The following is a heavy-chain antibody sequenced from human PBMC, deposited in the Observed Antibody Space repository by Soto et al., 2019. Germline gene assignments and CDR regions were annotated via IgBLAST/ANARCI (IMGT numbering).Heavy chain of an antibody. D-gene: IGHD3-16*02. CDR3: ARAVMITFGGVIVPYFDY. CDR1: GGSFSGYY. CDR2: INHSGST. J-gene: IGHJ4*02. V-gene: IGHV4-34*01. Sequence: TSETLSLTCAVYGGSFSGYYWSWIRQPPGKGLEWIGEINHSGSTNYNPSLKSRVTISVDTSKNQFSLKLSSVTAADTAVYYCARAVMITFGGVIVPYFDYWGQGTLVTVSS.